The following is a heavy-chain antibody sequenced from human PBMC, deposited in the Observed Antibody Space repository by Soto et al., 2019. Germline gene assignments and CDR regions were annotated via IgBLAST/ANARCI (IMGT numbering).Heavy chain of an antibody. CDR1: GYTFTSYA. D-gene: IGHD5-18*01. CDR3: VRRIQLWPTYGMDV. CDR2: INAGNGNT. V-gene: IGHV1-3*01. J-gene: IGHJ6*02. Sequence: ASVKVSFKASGYTFTSYAMHWVRQAPGQRLEWMGWINAGNGNTKYSQKFQGRVTITRDTSASTAYMELSSLRSEDTAVYYCVRRIQLWPTYGMDVWGQGTTVTVSS.